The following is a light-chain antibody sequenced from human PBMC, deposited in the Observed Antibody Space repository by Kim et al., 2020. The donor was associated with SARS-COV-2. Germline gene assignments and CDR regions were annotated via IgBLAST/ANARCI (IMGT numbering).Light chain of an antibody. Sequence: SPGERAPLSCRASQSVTSNLAWYQQRPGQAPRLLIYGASIRATGIPDRFSGSGSGTEFTLTISSLQPEDFALYYCQQYNRWPPYIFGQGTKLEI. J-gene: IGKJ2*01. CDR1: QSVTSN. CDR2: GAS. V-gene: IGKV3-15*01. CDR3: QQYNRWPPYI.